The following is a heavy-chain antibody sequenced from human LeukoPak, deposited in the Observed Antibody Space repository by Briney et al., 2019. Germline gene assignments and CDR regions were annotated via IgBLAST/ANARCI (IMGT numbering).Heavy chain of an antibody. D-gene: IGHD4-17*01. CDR1: GFTFSTYS. V-gene: IGHV3-21*01. Sequence: PGGSLRLSCATSGFTFSTYSMNWVRQAPGKGLEWVSSITSSSHIYYADSVKGRFTISRDNAKNSLYLQVNSLRAEDTAVYYCARDYYGDYVFDYWGQGTLVSVSS. CDR3: ARDYYGDYVFDY. CDR2: ITSSSHI. J-gene: IGHJ4*02.